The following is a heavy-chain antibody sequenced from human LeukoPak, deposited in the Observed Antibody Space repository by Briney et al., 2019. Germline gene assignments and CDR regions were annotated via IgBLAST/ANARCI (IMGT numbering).Heavy chain of an antibody. Sequence: PGGSLRLSCAASEFTFSSYSMNWVRQAPGKGLEWVSYITNSGNSKSYADSVKGRFTISRDNTKSSLYLQMNGLRAEDTAVYYCARTTSSGYLTFDYWGQGILVTVSS. D-gene: IGHD3-22*01. CDR1: EFTFSSYS. CDR3: ARTTSSGYLTFDY. CDR2: ITNSGNSK. J-gene: IGHJ4*02. V-gene: IGHV3-48*01.